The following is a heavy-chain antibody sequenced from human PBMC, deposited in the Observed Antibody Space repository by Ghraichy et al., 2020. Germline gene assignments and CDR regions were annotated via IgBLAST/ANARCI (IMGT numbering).Heavy chain of an antibody. J-gene: IGHJ6*02. CDR1: GFAFSDFT. D-gene: IGHD4-23*01. V-gene: IGHV3-48*02. CDR2: ITTSSRTI. CDR3: ARASTVVRFYFYAGMDV. Sequence: GGSLRLSCVGSGFAFSDFTLNWVRQSPGKGLEWLSYITTSSRTIFYADSVKGRFTISRDNAQNSLYLQMNSLRDEDTAVYYCARASTVVRFYFYAGMDVWGQGTTVTVSS.